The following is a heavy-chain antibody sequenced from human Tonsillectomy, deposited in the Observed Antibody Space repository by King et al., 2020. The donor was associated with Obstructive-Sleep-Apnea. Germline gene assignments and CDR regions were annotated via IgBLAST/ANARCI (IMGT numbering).Heavy chain of an antibody. Sequence: QLVQSGAEVKKPGESLKISCKTSGYSFTSYWIGWVRQMPGKGLEWMGIIYPGYSDTRYSPSFQGQVTTSADKSISTAYLQWSSLKASDTAMYYCARQPGYSNGLFGWFDPWGQGTLVTVSS. CDR1: GYSFTSYW. D-gene: IGHD5-18*01. CDR2: IYPGYSDT. J-gene: IGHJ5*02. V-gene: IGHV5-51*01. CDR3: ARQPGYSNGLFGWFDP.